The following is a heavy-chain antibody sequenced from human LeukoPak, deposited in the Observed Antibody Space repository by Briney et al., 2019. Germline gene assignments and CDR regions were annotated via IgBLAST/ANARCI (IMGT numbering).Heavy chain of an antibody. CDR1: GGSISTYY. CDR3: ARETVDGSGSYYDY. CDR2: IYYSGST. Sequence: NPSETLSLTCTVSGGSISTYYWIWIRQAPGKGLEWIGYIYYSGSTNYNPSLNSRVTISVDPSKNHFSLKLSSVTAADTAVYYCARETVDGSGSYYDYWGQGTLVTVSS. D-gene: IGHD3-10*01. V-gene: IGHV4-59*01. J-gene: IGHJ4*02.